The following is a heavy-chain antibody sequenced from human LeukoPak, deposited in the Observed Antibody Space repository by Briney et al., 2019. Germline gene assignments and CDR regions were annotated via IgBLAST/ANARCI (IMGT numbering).Heavy chain of an antibody. CDR2: IYHSVST. V-gene: IGHV4-38-2*02. J-gene: IGHJ4*02. D-gene: IGHD3-3*01. CDR1: GYSISSGYY. CDR3: AGDFWSGYYFRD. Sequence: SETLSLTCSFSGYSISSGYYWGWIRQPPGQGLEWIGNIYHSVSTYYNPSLKSRVTIAVDTSKNQCSLKLSSVTAADTAVYYCAGDFWSGYYFRDWGQGTLVTVSS.